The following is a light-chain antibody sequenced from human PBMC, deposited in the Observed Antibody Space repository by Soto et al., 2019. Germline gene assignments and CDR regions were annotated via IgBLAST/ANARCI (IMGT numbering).Light chain of an antibody. V-gene: IGKV3-20*01. J-gene: IGKJ1*01. CDR3: QQYGSSGT. CDR2: GAS. Sequence: EIVFTHSPGTLSLSPGERATLSCRSSQSVSNNYLAWYQQKPGQAPRLLIYGASNRATGIPDRFSGSGSGTDFTLTISRLEPEDFAVYYCQQYGSSGTLGQGTKVDIK. CDR1: QSVSNNY.